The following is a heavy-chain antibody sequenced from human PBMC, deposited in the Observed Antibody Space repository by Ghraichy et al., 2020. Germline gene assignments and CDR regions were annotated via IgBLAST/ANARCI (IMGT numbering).Heavy chain of an antibody. CDR1: GASISRNY. D-gene: IGHD4-23*01. J-gene: IGHJ4*02. CDR2: IYYNGDT. V-gene: IGHV4-59*03. CDR3: ANGGNSLDF. Sequence: SETLSLTCTVSGASISRNYWSWIRQPPGKGLELIGWIYYNGDTNYNPSLKSRVTISVDASKNQFSLKLSSVTAADTAVYYCANGGNSLDFWGQGVPVTVSS.